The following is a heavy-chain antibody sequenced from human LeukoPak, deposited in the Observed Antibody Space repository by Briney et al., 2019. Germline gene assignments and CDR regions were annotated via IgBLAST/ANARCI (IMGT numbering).Heavy chain of an antibody. J-gene: IGHJ4*02. Sequence: SVKVSCKASGGTFSSYAISWVRQAPGQGLEWMGRIIPILGIANYAQKFQGRVTITADKSTSTAYMELSSLRSEDTAVYYCARGTESGLFDYWGQGTLVTVSS. CDR1: GGTFSSYA. D-gene: IGHD3-3*01. CDR2: IIPILGIA. V-gene: IGHV1-69*04. CDR3: ARGTESGLFDY.